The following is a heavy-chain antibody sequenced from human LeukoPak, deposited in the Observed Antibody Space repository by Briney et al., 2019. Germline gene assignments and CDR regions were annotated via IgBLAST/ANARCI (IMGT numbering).Heavy chain of an antibody. V-gene: IGHV4-30-2*01. CDR1: GGSIGSSGSS. CDR2: ISQDVNG. CDR3: ARGLSMGRGGHFDF. D-gene: IGHD3-10*01. J-gene: IGHJ4*02. Sequence: PSETLSLTCAVSGGSIGSSGSSWTWIRQPPGKGLEWIGDISQDVNGNYNPSLKSRVTISLDRSKSQVYLKLRSVTAADTAVYFCARGLSMGRGGHFDFWGRGNLVTASA.